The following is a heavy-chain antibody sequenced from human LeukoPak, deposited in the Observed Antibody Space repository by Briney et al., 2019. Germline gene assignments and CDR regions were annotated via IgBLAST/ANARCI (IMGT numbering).Heavy chain of an antibody. V-gene: IGHV4-59*01. D-gene: IGHD6-19*01. Sequence: SETLSLTCSVSNGSISTTYWSWIRQPPGKGLEWIGNIHYSGNTNYNSSFKSRVTISVDTSKNQFSLKMISVTTADTAVYFCARGGWFHDRWGQGTLVTVSS. CDR3: ARGGWFHDR. CDR2: IHYSGNT. J-gene: IGHJ5*02. CDR1: NGSISTTY.